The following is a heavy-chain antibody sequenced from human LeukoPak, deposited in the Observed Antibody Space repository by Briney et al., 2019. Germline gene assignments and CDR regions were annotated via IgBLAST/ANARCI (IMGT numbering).Heavy chain of an antibody. J-gene: IGHJ4*02. CDR1: GFIVSNSY. V-gene: IGHV3-66*04. CDR2: IYAGGEK. Sequence: GGPLRLSCAASGFIVSNSYITWVRQAPGKALEWVSVIYAGGEKFYADSVEDRFTISRDNSKNTVYLQMNGLRAEDTAIYYCARLRGLANFDWLWDWGQGTLVTVSS. CDR3: ARLRGLANFDWLWD. D-gene: IGHD3-9*01.